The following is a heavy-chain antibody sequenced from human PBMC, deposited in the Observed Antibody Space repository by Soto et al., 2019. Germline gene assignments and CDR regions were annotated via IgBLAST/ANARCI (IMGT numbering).Heavy chain of an antibody. Sequence: LSETLSLTCAVYGGSFSGYYWSFIRQPPGKGLEWIGGINHSGSTNYNPSLKSRVTISVDTPKNQFSLKLSSVTAADTAVYYCARVPLDCSSTSCYGFYYFDYWGQGTLVTVS. CDR1: GGSFSGYY. CDR3: ARVPLDCSSTSCYGFYYFDY. V-gene: IGHV4-34*01. CDR2: INHSGST. J-gene: IGHJ4*02. D-gene: IGHD2-2*01.